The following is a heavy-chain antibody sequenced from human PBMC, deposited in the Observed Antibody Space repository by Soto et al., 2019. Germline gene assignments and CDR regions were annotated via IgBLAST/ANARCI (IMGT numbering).Heavy chain of an antibody. J-gene: IGHJ6*02. V-gene: IGHV3-33*01. CDR2: IWYDGSNI. D-gene: IGHD2-8*01. CDR3: ARDARNCTNGVCSYYYYYGMDV. CDR1: GFTFSSYG. Sequence: GGSLRLSCAASGFTFSSYGMHWVRQGPGKGLEWVAVIWYDGSNIYYADSVKGRFTISRDDSKNTLYLQMNSLRAEDTAVYYSARDARNCTNGVCSYYYYYGMDVWGQGTTVTVS.